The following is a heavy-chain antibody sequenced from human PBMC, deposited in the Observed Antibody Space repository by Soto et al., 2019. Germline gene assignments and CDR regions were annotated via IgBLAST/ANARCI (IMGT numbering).Heavy chain of an antibody. V-gene: IGHV3-23*01. CDR1: GFIFSNYA. Sequence: EVQLLESGGGLVQPGGSLSLSCAPSGFIFSNYAKSWVRQARGKGLEWVSAISGSGAETYYTESVKGRFTISRDNFKNTLYLQMNSLRAEDTAVYYCAKDTGRGGGSVFDYWGQGTLVTVSS. J-gene: IGHJ4*02. D-gene: IGHD2-15*01. CDR3: AKDTGRGGGSVFDY. CDR2: ISGSGAET.